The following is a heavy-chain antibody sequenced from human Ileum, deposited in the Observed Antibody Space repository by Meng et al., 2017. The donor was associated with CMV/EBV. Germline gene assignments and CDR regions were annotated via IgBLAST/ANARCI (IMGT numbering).Heavy chain of an antibody. CDR2: IWYDGSNK. Sequence: GESLKISCAASGFTFSSYGMHWVRQAPGMGLEWVAVIWYDGSNKYYADSVKGRFTISRDNYQNTLYLQMNSLRAEDTAVYYCEKDGKSSSSGDFDYWGQGTLVTVSS. CDR3: EKDGKSSSSGDFDY. V-gene: IGHV3-33*06. J-gene: IGHJ4*02. D-gene: IGHD6-6*01. CDR1: GFTFSSYG.